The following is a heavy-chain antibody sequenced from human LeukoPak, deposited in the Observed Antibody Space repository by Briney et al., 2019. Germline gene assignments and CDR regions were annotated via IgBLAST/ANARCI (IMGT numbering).Heavy chain of an antibody. J-gene: IGHJ6*03. Sequence: KRGESLKISCKCSGYSFTSYWIGWVRQMPGKGLEWMGIIYSGDSDTRYSPSFQGQVTISADKSISTAYLQWSSLKASDTAMYYCARGVSSSGPESYYYYYYMDVWGKGTTVTVSS. CDR3: ARGVSSSGPESYYYYYYMDV. CDR2: IYSGDSDT. CDR1: GYSFTSYW. V-gene: IGHV5-51*01. D-gene: IGHD6-19*01.